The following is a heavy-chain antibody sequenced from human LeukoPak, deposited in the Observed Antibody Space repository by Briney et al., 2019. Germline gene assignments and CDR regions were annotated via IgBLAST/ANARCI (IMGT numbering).Heavy chain of an antibody. J-gene: IGHJ4*02. CDR2: INAGNGNT. D-gene: IGHD2-15*01. CDR1: GYTFTSYA. V-gene: IGHV1-3*01. CDR3: ARPYCSGGSCYPHFDY. Sequence: GASVKVSCKASGYTFTSYAMHWVRQAPGQRLEWLGWINAGNGNTKYSQKFHDRVTFTRDTSATTAYMELSSLRSEDTAVYYCARPYCSGGSCYPHFDYWGQGTLVTVSS.